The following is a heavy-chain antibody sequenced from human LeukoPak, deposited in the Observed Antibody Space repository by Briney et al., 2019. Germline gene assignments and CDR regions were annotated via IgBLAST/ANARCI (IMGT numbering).Heavy chain of an antibody. Sequence: PSETLSITCTVSGYSMTSGHYWGWIRQPPGKGLEWIGSIYYSGSTYYNPSLKSRVSMSVDRSKNQFSLYLSSVTAADTAVYYCVRLVGATSQHFYWGQGTLVTVSS. CDR2: IYYSGST. CDR1: GYSMTSGHY. V-gene: IGHV4-38-2*02. D-gene: IGHD1-26*01. J-gene: IGHJ4*02. CDR3: VRLVGATSQHFY.